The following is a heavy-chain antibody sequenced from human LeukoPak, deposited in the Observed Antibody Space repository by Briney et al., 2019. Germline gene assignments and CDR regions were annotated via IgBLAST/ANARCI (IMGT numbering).Heavy chain of an antibody. CDR1: GFTFSDYY. D-gene: IGHD3-3*01. J-gene: IGHJ3*02. CDR3: ARGSLEGFWRTFDI. CDR2: ISSSGSTI. Sequence: GGSLRLSCAASGFTFSDYYMSWIRQAPGKGLEWVSYISSSGSTIYYADSVKGRFTISRDNAKNSLYLQMDSLRAEDTAVYYCARGSLEGFWRTFDIWGQGTMVTVSS. V-gene: IGHV3-11*04.